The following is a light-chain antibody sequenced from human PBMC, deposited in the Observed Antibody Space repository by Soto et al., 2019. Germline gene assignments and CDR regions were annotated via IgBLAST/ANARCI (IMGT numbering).Light chain of an antibody. V-gene: IGLV2-11*01. CDR1: SSDVGGYDY. CDR2: GVT. J-gene: IGLJ1*01. CDR3: CSFAGSYTYV. Sequence: QSALTQPRSVSGSPGQSVTISCTGTSSDVGGYDYVSWYQQPPGKAPKLMIYGVTKRPSGVPDRFSGSKSGNTASLTISGLQAEDEADYYCCSFAGSYTYVFGTGTKLTVL.